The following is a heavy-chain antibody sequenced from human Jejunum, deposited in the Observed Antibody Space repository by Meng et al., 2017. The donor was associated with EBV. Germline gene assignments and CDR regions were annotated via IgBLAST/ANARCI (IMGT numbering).Heavy chain of an antibody. D-gene: IGHD2-15*01. CDR2: ISAYNGNT. Sequence: QGQLVQSGAEVKEPGASGKVSCKASGYTFTNYGVSWVRQAPGQGLEWMGWISAYNGNTDYAQKLQGRVTMTTDTPTSTAYMELRSLRSDDTAVYYCTILSHCDGGICYSYDYWGQGTLVTVSS. CDR1: GYTFTNYG. CDR3: TILSHCDGGICYSYDY. V-gene: IGHV1-18*01. J-gene: IGHJ4*02.